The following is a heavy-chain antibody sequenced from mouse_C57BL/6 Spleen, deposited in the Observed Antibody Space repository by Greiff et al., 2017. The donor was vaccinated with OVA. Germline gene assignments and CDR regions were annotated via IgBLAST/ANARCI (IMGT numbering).Heavy chain of an antibody. CDR2: IRTKANGYTT. J-gene: IGHJ4*01. Sequence: EVKVVESGGGLVQPGGSLSLSCAASGFTFTDYYMSWVRQPPGTALEWLGFIRTKANGYTTEYSAYVKGRFTISRDNSQSILYLQMNALRAEDSATYYCARSVPMDYWGQGTSVTVSS. CDR3: ARSVPMDY. V-gene: IGHV7-3*01. CDR1: GFTFTDYY.